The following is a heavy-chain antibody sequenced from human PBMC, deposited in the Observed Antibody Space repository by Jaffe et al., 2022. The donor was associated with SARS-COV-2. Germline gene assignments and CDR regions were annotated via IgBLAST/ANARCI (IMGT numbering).Heavy chain of an antibody. CDR3: ARLHELVGWFDP. V-gene: IGHV4-39*01. CDR1: GGSISSSSYY. Sequence: QLQLQESGPGLVKPSETLSLTCTVSGGSISSSSYYWGWIRQPPGKGLEWIGSIYYSGSTYYNPSLKSRVTISVDTSKNQFSLKLSSVTAADTAVYYCARLHELVGWFDPWGQGTLVTVSS. J-gene: IGHJ5*02. D-gene: IGHD1-26*01. CDR2: IYYSGST.